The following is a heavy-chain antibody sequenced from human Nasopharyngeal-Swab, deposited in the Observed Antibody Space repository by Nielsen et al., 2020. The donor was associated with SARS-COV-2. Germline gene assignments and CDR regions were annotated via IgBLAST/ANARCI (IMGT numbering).Heavy chain of an antibody. Sequence: SETLSLTCTVSGGSISSGGYYWSWIRQHPGKGPEWIGYIYYSGSTYYNPSLKSRVTISVDTSKNQFSLKLSSVTAADTAVYYCASERPSYYFDYWGQGTLVTVSS. CDR2: IYYSGST. J-gene: IGHJ4*02. CDR3: ASERPSYYFDY. V-gene: IGHV4-31*03. CDR1: GGSISSGGYY.